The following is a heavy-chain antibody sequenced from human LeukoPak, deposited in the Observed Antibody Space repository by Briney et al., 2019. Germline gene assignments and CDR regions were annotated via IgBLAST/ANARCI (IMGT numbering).Heavy chain of an antibody. CDR2: ISYDGSNK. CDR1: GFTFSSYA. V-gene: IGHV3-30*04. D-gene: IGHD3-22*01. CDR3: ARGITMIVVAPGY. J-gene: IGHJ4*02. Sequence: GGSLRLSCAASGFTFSSYAMHWVRQAPGKGLEWVAVISYDGSNKYYADSVKGRFTISRDNSKDTLYLQMNSLRAEDTAVYYCARGITMIVVAPGYWGQGTLVTVSS.